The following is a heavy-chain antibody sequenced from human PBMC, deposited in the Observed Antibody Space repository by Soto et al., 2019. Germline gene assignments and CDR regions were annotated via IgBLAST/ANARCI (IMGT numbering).Heavy chain of an antibody. CDR2: IPWNSGTI. J-gene: IGHJ4*02. D-gene: IGHD6-19*01. Sequence: DVHLVESGGGLVQPGRSLRLSCTASGFTFDDCAMHWVRQAPGKDLEWVSSIPWNSGTIGYADSVKGRFTISRDNAKNSLYLQMNSLRAEDTALYYCAKEAISSGWSGGRKYYFDYWGQGTLVTVSS. CDR1: GFTFDDCA. CDR3: AKEAISSGWSGGRKYYFDY. V-gene: IGHV3-9*01.